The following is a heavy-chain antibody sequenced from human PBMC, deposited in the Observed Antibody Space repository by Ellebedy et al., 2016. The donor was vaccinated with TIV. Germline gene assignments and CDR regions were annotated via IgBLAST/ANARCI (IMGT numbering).Heavy chain of an antibody. J-gene: IGHJ3*02. V-gene: IGHV5-10-1*01. CDR1: GYSFTNYY. CDR2: IVPGDSSN. CDR3: ARLYGIDAFEI. Sequence: KVSCKGSGYSFTNYYISWVRQMPGKGLEWMGRIVPGDSSNIYSPSFQGHVTISADKAISTAYLQWSSLRVSDTAMYFCARLYGIDAFEIWGQGTMVTVSS. D-gene: IGHD2-8*01.